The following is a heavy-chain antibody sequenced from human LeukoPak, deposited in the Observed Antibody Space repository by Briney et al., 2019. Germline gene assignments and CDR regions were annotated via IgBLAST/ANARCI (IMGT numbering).Heavy chain of an antibody. Sequence: PGGSLRLSCAASGFTFNRYNMNWVRRAPGKGLEWVSSIGSSGSYIYYADSLTGRFTISRDNAKNSLYLQMNSLRAEDTAMYYCARRATTERGHSYGLDFWGQGTLVTVSS. CDR3: ARRATTERGHSYGLDF. J-gene: IGHJ4*02. CDR1: GFTFNRYN. CDR2: IGSSGSYI. D-gene: IGHD5-18*01. V-gene: IGHV3-21*01.